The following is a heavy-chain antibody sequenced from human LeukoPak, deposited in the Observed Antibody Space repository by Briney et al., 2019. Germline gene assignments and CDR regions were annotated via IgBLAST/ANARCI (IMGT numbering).Heavy chain of an antibody. CDR3: ARTFRESYYDFWSGYSKLDY. CDR1: GGSFSGYY. Sequence: SETLSLTCAVYGGSFSGYYWSWIRQPPGKGLEWIGEINHSGSTNYNPSLKSRVTISVDTSKNQFSLKLSSVTAADTAVYYCARTFRESYYDFWSGYSKLDYWGQGTLVTVSS. J-gene: IGHJ4*02. CDR2: INHSGST. D-gene: IGHD3-3*01. V-gene: IGHV4-34*01.